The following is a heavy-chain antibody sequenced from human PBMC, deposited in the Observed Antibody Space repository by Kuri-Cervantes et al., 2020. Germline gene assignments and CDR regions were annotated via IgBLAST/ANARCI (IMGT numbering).Heavy chain of an antibody. V-gene: IGHV1-69*06. D-gene: IGHD6-13*01. J-gene: IGHJ5*02. CDR2: IIPIFGTA. Sequence: SVKVSCKASGGTFSSYAISWVRQAPGQGLEWMGGIIPIFGTANYAQKFQGRVTITADKSTSTAYMELSSLRSEDTAVYYCARDHPGYSSSWFGWFDPWGQGTLVTVSS. CDR1: GGTFSSYA. CDR3: ARDHPGYSSSWFGWFDP.